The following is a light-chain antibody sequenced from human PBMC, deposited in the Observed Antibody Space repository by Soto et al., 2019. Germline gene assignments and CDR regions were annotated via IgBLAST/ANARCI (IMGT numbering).Light chain of an antibody. V-gene: IGKV1-5*03. J-gene: IGKJ5*01. Sequence: DIQMTQSPSTLSASVGDRVTITCRASQSISDWLAWYQQKPGKAPYLLIYKASNLESGVPSRFSGSGSGTEFTLTISSLQPDDFATYYCQPHNDYPITFGQGTRLE. CDR1: QSISDW. CDR3: QPHNDYPIT. CDR2: KAS.